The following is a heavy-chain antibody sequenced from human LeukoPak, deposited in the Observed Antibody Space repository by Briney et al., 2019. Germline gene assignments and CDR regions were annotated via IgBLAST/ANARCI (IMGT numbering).Heavy chain of an antibody. CDR3: ASVASGSYYDKYYYGMDV. Sequence: PSETLSLTCAVYGGSFSGYYWSWIRQPPGKGLEWIGYIYYSGSTNYNPSLKSRVTISVDTSKNQFSLKLSSVTAADTAVYYCASVASGSYYDKYYYGMDVWGQGTTVTVSS. J-gene: IGHJ6*02. CDR2: IYYSGST. CDR1: GGSFSGYY. V-gene: IGHV4-59*08. D-gene: IGHD1-26*01.